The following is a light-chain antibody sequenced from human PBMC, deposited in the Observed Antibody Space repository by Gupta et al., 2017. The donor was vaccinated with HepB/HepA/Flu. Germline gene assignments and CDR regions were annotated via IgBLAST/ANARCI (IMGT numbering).Light chain of an antibody. J-gene: IGKJ2*01. CDR3: QQYDSSPKV. CDR2: WAS. Sequence: VITQSPDFQAVSMRARATINSTSIQNMSYRSNNKNYLAWYQQKPGQSPKLLIYWASARASGVPDRFSGSGSGTDFTLTISSLQAEDVAVYYCQQYDSSPKVFGQGTKLEIK. V-gene: IGKV4-1*01. CDR1: QNMSYRSNNKNY.